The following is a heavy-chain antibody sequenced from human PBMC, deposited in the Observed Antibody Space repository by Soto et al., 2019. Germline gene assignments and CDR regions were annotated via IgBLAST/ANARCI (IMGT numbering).Heavy chain of an antibody. V-gene: IGHV4-39*01. D-gene: IGHD2-15*01. CDR1: GGSMKSSDYF. CDR3: VRLVVGAPRHPDFDR. J-gene: IGHJ4*02. Sequence: QVHLQESGLRLVKPSETLSLTCTVTGGSMKSSDYFWGWVRQPPGKCLECIGNLHYSGSTHYNPSLKSRVSISADFSKNQFSLSLTSVTAADTAVYYCVRLVVGAPRHPDFDRWGQGTLVAVS. CDR2: LHYSGST.